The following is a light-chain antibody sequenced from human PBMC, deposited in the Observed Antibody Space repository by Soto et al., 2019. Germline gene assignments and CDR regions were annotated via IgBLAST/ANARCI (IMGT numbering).Light chain of an antibody. V-gene: IGKV3-15*01. CDR2: GAS. Sequence: EVVMTQSPATLSVSPGDTATLSCRASRSVTSNLAWYQQKPGQAPRLLIYGASTRATGIPARFSGTGSGTEFTLTVSSLQSEDFAVYYCQQYNNWPRTFGQGTKVDIK. J-gene: IGKJ1*01. CDR1: RSVTSN. CDR3: QQYNNWPRT.